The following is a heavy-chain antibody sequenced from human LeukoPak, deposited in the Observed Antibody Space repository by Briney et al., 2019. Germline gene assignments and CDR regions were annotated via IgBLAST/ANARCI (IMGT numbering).Heavy chain of an antibody. V-gene: IGHV4-34*01. D-gene: IGHD3-10*01. Sequence: SETLSLTCAVYGGSFSGYYWSWIRQPPGKGLEWIGEIYYSGSTNYNPSLKSRVTISVDTSKNKFSLKLSSVTAADTAVYYCARVYYYGSGSYRLNWFDPWGQGTLVTVSS. CDR3: ARVYYYGSGSYRLNWFDP. J-gene: IGHJ5*02. CDR1: GGSFSGYY. CDR2: IYYSGST.